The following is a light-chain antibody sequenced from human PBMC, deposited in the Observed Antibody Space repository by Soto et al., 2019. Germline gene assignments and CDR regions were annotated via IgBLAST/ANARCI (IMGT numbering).Light chain of an antibody. CDR1: SSDVGGYNF. J-gene: IGLJ3*02. CDR3: SSYASSSTVV. Sequence: QSALTQPASVSGSPGQSITISCTGTSSDVGGYNFVSWYQQHPGKAPKLMIYDVSSRPSGVSNRFSGSKSGNTASLTNSGLQAEDEGDYYCSSYASSSTVVFGAGTKVTVL. V-gene: IGLV2-14*01. CDR2: DVS.